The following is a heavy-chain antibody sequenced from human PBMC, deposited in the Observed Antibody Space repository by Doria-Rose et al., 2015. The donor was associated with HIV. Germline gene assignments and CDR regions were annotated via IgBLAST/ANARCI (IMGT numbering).Heavy chain of an antibody. V-gene: IGHV2-26*01. CDR1: GVSLSSPGMG. CDR2: IFSADER. D-gene: IGHD6-13*01. Sequence: QVTLKESGPVLVKPTETLTLTCTVSGVSLSSPGMGVSWIRQPPGKALEWLANIFSADERSYESSLKSRLTISSGTSKSQVVLTMTDMDPVDTATYYCARIKSSRWYHKYYFDFWGQGTLVIVSA. J-gene: IGHJ4*02. CDR3: ARIKSSRWYHKYYFDF.